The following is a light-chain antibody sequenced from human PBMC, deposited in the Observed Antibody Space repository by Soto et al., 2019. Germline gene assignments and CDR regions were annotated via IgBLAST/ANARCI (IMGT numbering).Light chain of an antibody. CDR3: QAWDSSILYV. V-gene: IGLV3-1*01. CDR2: EDT. Sequence: SYELTQPPSVSVSPGQTASITCSGDRLGDKYTCWFQQKPGQSPVLLIYEDTKRPSGIPERFSGSNSGNTATLTISGTQAMDEADYCCQAWDSSILYVFGTGTKLTVL. J-gene: IGLJ1*01. CDR1: RLGDKY.